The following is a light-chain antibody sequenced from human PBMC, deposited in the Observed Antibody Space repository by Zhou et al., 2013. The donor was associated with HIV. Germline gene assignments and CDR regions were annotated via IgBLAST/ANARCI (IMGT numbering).Light chain of an antibody. CDR1: QGVSSY. CDR3: QQYDNLPRT. CDR2: AAS. Sequence: AIRMTQSPSSFSASTGDRVTITCRASQGVSSYLAWYRQKPGKVPELLIYAASTLQTGVPSRFSGTGSGTEFTLTISCLQSEDIATYYCQQYDNLPRTFGQGTKVEIK. J-gene: IGKJ1*01. V-gene: IGKV1-8*01.